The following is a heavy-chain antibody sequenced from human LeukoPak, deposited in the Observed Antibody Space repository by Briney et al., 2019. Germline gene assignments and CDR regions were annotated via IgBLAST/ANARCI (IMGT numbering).Heavy chain of an antibody. CDR3: ARETSQKGAHYMDV. J-gene: IGHJ6*03. Sequence: PSETLSLTCTFSGCSLSSYYWSWIRQPPGKGLEWIGYIYYSGSTNYNPSLKSRVTISVDTSKNQFSLKLSSVTAADTAVYYCARETSQKGAHYMDVWGKGTTVTISS. CDR1: GCSLSSYY. D-gene: IGHD3-16*01. CDR2: IYYSGST. V-gene: IGHV4-59*01.